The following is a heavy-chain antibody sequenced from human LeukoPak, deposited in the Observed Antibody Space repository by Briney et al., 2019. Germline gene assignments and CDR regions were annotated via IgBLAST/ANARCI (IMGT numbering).Heavy chain of an antibody. CDR3: AKAPPIFYDSSGYYNDY. CDR1: GFTFSSYA. J-gene: IGHJ4*02. D-gene: IGHD3-22*01. CDR2: ISGSGGST. Sequence: AGGSLRLSCAASGFTFSSYAMSWVRQAPGKGLEWVSAISGSGGSTYYADSVKGRFTISRDNSKNTLYLQMNSLRAEDTAVYYCAKAPPIFYDSSGYYNDYWGQGTLVTVSS. V-gene: IGHV3-23*01.